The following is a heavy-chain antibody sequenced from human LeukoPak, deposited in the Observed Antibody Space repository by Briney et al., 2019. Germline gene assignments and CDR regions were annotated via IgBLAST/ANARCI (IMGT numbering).Heavy chain of an antibody. J-gene: IGHJ6*02. CDR3: AKSLITFVGVYGMDV. V-gene: IGHV4-31*03. D-gene: IGHD3-16*01. Sequence: PSETLSLTCTVSGGSISSSSYYWGWIRQHPGKGLEWIGYIYYTGSTYYNPSLKSRVTISVDTSKNQFSLKLSSVTAADTAVYYCAKSLITFVGVYGMDVWGQGTTVTVSS. CDR2: IYYTGST. CDR1: GGSISSSSYY.